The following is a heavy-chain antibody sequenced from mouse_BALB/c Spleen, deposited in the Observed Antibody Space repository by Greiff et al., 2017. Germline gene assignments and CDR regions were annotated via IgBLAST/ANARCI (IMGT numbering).Heavy chain of an antibody. CDR3: AREEWAY. Sequence: DVKLVESGGGLVKPGGSLKLSCAASGFTFSDYYMYWVRQTPEKRLEWVATISDGGSYTYYPDSVKGRFTISRDNAKNNLYLQMSSLKSEDTAMYYCAREEWAYWGQGTTLTVSS. J-gene: IGHJ2*01. V-gene: IGHV5-4*02. CDR1: GFTFSDYY. D-gene: IGHD1-3*01. CDR2: ISDGGSYT.